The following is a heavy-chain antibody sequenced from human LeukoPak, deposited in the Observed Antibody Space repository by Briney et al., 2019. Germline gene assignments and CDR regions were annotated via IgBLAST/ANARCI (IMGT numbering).Heavy chain of an antibody. CDR3: ARVGYGELGSYMDV. V-gene: IGHV3-66*01. CDR2: IYSGGST. D-gene: IGHD6-13*01. CDR1: GFTVSSNY. Sequence: GGSLRLSCAASGFTVSSNYMSWVRQAPGKGLEWVSVIYSGGSTYYADSVKGRFTISRDNSKNTLYLQMNSLRAEDTAVYYCARVGYGELGSYMDVWGKGTTVTVSS. J-gene: IGHJ6*03.